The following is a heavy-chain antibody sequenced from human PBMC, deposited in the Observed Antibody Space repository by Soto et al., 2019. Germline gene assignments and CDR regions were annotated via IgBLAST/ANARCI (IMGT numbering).Heavy chain of an antibody. Sequence: QVQLVQSGAEVKKPGSSVKVSCKASGGTFSSYAISWVRQAPGQGLEWMGGIIPIFGTANYAQKFQGRVTITADESTSTAYMELSSLRSEDTAVYYCARATAIVASDYYYGMDVWGQGTTVTVSS. V-gene: IGHV1-69*01. CDR3: ARATAIVASDYYYGMDV. J-gene: IGHJ6*02. CDR2: IIPIFGTA. D-gene: IGHD5-18*01. CDR1: GGTFSSYA.